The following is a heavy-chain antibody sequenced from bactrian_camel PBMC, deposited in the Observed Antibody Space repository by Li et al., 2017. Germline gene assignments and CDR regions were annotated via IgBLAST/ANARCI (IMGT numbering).Heavy chain of an antibody. CDR3: AALWDGPKIIIT. D-gene: IGHD3*01. J-gene: IGHJ4*01. V-gene: IGHV3S53*01. Sequence: HVQLVESGGGSVQAGGSLRLSCAASGVTYTTRCMAWFRQAPGKEREAVARIDSGGGTTYADSVKGRFTISKDNAKNTLYLQMNSLKPEEMAMYYFAALWDGPKIIITGARGPRSPSP. CDR2: IDSGGGT. CDR1: GVTYTTRC.